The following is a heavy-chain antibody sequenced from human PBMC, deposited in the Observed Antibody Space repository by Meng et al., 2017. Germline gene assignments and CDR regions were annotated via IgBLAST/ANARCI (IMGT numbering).Heavy chain of an antibody. CDR3: ARDYGDYAWIAKRWFDP. J-gene: IGHJ5*02. CDR2: IIPIFGTA. CDR1: GGTFSSYA. D-gene: IGHD4-17*01. V-gene: IGHV1-69*01. Sequence: GAGGKKPGCRVKVSCKASGGTFSSYAISWVRQAPGQGLEWMGGIIPIFGTANYAQKFQGRVTITADESTSTAYMELSSLRSEDTAVYYCARDYGDYAWIAKRWFDPWGQGTLVTVSS.